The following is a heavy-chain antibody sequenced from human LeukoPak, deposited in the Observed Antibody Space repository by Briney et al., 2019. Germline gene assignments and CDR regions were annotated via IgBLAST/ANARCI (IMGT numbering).Heavy chain of an antibody. CDR3: ARDKIEYSSSSCYHYYMDV. D-gene: IGHD6-6*01. CDR2: IIPIFGTA. Sequence: ASVKVSCKASGGTFSSYAISWVRQAPGQGLEWMGGIIPIFGTANYAQKFQGRVTITADESTSTAYMELSSLRSEDTAVYYCARDKIEYSSSSCYHYYMDVWGKGTTVTVSS. CDR1: GGTFSSYA. J-gene: IGHJ6*03. V-gene: IGHV1-69*13.